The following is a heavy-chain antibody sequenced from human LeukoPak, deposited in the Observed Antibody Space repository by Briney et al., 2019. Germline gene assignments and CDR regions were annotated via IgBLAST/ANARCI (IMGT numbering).Heavy chain of an antibody. D-gene: IGHD3-3*01. V-gene: IGHV3-15*01. CDR2: IKGKTAAGAP. Sequence: PGGSLRLSCAASGFTFTSAWMSWVRQAPGKGLEWVGRIKGKTAAGAPDYVASVKGRFTISRDDSKNTLFLQMNSLKTEDTAVYYCITGDYDFWSGFYSPNHYFDYWGQGTLVTVSS. CDR3: ITGDYDFWSGFYSPNHYFDY. J-gene: IGHJ4*02. CDR1: GFTFTSAW.